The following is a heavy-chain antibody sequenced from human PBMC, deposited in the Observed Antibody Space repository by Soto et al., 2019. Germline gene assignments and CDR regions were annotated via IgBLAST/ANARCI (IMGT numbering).Heavy chain of an antibody. Sequence: SETLSLTCTVSGGSISSYYWSWIRQPPGKGLEWIGYIYYSGSTNYNPSLKSRVTISVDTSKNQFSLKLSSVTAADTAVYYCARRDRYYGSGSYGPSGYYYYYMDVWGKGTTVTVSS. CDR2: IYYSGST. D-gene: IGHD3-10*01. CDR3: ARRDRYYGSGSYGPSGYYYYYMDV. V-gene: IGHV4-59*08. CDR1: GGSISSYY. J-gene: IGHJ6*03.